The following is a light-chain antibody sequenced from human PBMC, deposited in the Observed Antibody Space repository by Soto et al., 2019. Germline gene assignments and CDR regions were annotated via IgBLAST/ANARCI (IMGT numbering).Light chain of an antibody. CDR1: SSDVGGYNY. CDR3: SSYTSSSTVV. Sequence: QAVVTQPASVSGSPGQSITISCTGTSSDVGGYNYVSWYQQHPDKAPKLIICDVNNRPSGVSNRFSGSKSGNTASLTISGLQAEDEADYYCSSYTSSSTVVFGGGTKLTVL. CDR2: DVN. J-gene: IGLJ2*01. V-gene: IGLV2-14*01.